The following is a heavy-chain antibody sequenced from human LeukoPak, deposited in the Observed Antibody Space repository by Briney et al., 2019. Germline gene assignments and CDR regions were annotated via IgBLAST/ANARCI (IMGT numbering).Heavy chain of an antibody. CDR3: ARLGVARGWEAFDT. CDR1: GYGFYGHW. Sequence: GESLKISCQGFGYGFYGHWIAWVRQMPGKGLEWMGIIYPGDSGTSYSPSLQGQVTISADKSINTAYLHWNSLKASDTAVYYCARLGVARGWEAFDTWGQGTMVTVSS. D-gene: IGHD2-15*01. J-gene: IGHJ3*02. CDR2: IYPGDSGT. V-gene: IGHV5-51*01.